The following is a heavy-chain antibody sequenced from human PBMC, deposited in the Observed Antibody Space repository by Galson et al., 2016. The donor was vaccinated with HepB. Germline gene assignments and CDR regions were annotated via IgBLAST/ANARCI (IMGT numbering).Heavy chain of an antibody. Sequence: SETLSLTCTVSGGSISSSSYYWGWIRQPPGKGLEWIGSIYYSGSTCYNPSLKSRVTISVDTSKNQFSLKLSSVTAADTAVYYCARSGWYRSSTSCNNWFDPWGQGTLVTVSS. J-gene: IGHJ5*02. CDR3: ARSGWYRSSTSCNNWFDP. CDR2: IYYSGST. V-gene: IGHV4-39*07. CDR1: GGSISSSSYY. D-gene: IGHD2-2*01.